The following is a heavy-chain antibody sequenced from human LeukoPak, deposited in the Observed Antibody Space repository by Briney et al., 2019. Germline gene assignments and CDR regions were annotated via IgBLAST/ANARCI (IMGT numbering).Heavy chain of an antibody. CDR2: ISYDGGKT. Sequence: GGSLRLSCAASGFIFGGYAMHWVRQAPGEGLQWLAVISYDGGKTYYADSVEGRFTISRDNSKSTVYLEINSLRSEDTAIYYCARGFNDFWSGSQLEYWGQGTLVTVSS. V-gene: IGHV3-30-3*01. CDR1: GFIFGGYA. CDR3: ARGFNDFWSGSQLEY. J-gene: IGHJ4*02. D-gene: IGHD3-3*01.